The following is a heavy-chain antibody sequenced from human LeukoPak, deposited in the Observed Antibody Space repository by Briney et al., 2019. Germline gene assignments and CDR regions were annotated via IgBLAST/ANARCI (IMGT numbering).Heavy chain of an antibody. CDR3: ARGLSTCDY. CDR2: ISGASSSI. V-gene: IGHV3-48*02. CDR1: GFALSGYG. Sequence: PGGSLRLSCAASGFALSGYGMNWVRQARGKGLEWVSYISGASSSIYYADSVRGRFTISRDNAKNSLYLQMNSLRDDDTAVYYCARGLSTCDYWGQGTLVTVSS. D-gene: IGHD3-10*01. J-gene: IGHJ4*02.